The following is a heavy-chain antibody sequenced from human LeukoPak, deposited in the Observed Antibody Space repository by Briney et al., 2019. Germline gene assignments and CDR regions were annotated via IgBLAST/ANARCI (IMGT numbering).Heavy chain of an antibody. V-gene: IGHV3-7*04. CDR1: GLTFRSSW. J-gene: IGHJ4*02. D-gene: IGHD6-19*01. CDR3: AKDSSGYY. CDR2: IKPDASEK. Sequence: GRSLRLSCAASGLTFRSSWMSWVRQAQGKGLEWVANIKPDASEKYYGDSVKGRFTISRDNAKNTLFLQMNTLRAEDTAVYYCAKDSSGYYWGQGTLVTVSS.